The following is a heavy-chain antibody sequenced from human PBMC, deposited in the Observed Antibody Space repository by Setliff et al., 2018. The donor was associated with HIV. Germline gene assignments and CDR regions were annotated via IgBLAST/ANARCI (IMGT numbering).Heavy chain of an antibody. V-gene: IGHV2-5*02. J-gene: IGHJ4*02. Sequence: SGPTLVNPAQTLTVTCTISGISLTTTDVGVGWIRQPPGKAPEWLAVIYWDDDKRYSPSLRSRLTISKGTSENQVVLRMTTMDPVDTATYYCGLLFDVHGFFGYWGPGTLVTVSS. D-gene: IGHD3-3*01. CDR1: GISLTTTDVG. CDR3: GLLFDVHGFFGY. CDR2: IYWDDDK.